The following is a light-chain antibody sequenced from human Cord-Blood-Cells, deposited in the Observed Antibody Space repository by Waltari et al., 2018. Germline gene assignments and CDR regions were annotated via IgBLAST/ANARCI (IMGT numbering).Light chain of an antibody. CDR1: QSISSW. CDR2: DSS. V-gene: IGKV1-5*01. J-gene: IGKJ3*01. CDR3: QQYNSYIFT. Sequence: DIQMTQSPSTLSASVGDRVTITCRASQSISSWLAWYQQKPGKAPKLLIYDSSSVESGVPSRFSGSGSGTEFTLTISSLQPDDFATYYGQQYNSYIFTFGPGTKVDIK.